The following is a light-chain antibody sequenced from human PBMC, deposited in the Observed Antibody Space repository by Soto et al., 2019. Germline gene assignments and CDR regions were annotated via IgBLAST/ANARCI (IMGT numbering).Light chain of an antibody. CDR1: QSISSW. CDR3: QQYNSYPVA. V-gene: IGKV1-5*03. Sequence: DIQMTQSPSTLSASVGDRLTITCRASQSISSWLAWYQQKPGKAPKLLIYKASSLESGVPSRFSGSGSGTEFTLTISSLQPDDFATYYCQQYNSYPVAFGQGTKVEIK. J-gene: IGKJ1*01. CDR2: KAS.